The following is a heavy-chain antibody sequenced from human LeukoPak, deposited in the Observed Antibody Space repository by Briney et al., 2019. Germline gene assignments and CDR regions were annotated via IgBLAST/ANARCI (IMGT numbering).Heavy chain of an antibody. V-gene: IGHV3-48*03. D-gene: IGHD3-16*01. J-gene: IGHJ3*01. CDR1: GFTFSRYE. CDR3: ARALRLGATV. Sequence: PGGSLRLSCAASGFTFSRYEMNWVRQDPGRELEWVSYITSSGSPIFYADSVKGRFTISRDNAKNSLYLQMNSLRAEDTAVYYCARALRLGATVWGQGTMVTVSS. CDR2: ITSSGSPI.